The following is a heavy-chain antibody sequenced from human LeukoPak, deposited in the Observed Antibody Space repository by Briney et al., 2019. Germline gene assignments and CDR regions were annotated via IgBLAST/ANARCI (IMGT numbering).Heavy chain of an antibody. CDR1: GGSIFSSNSY. V-gene: IGHV4-39*01. CDR3: ARQPWGSSWGRYYYYMDV. D-gene: IGHD6-13*01. Sequence: SETLSLTCTVSGGSIFSSNSYWGWIRQPPGKGLEWIGSIYYSGSTYYNPSLKSRVTISVDTSKNQFSLKLSSVTAADTAVYYCARQPWGSSWGRYYYYMDVWGKGTTVTISS. CDR2: IYYSGST. J-gene: IGHJ6*03.